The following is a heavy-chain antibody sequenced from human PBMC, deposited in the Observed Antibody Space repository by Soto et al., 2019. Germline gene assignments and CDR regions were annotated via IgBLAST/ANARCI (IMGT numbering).Heavy chain of an antibody. Sequence: QVQLQESGPGLVKPSQTLSLTCTVSGGSISSGDYFWSWIRQSPGKGLEWIGYISYTGRTYSNPSLQSRVTIALDMSESQFSLKLTSVTAADTAVYFCARVSATGTRWIDPWGQGTLVTVSP. V-gene: IGHV4-30-4*01. D-gene: IGHD6-13*01. CDR2: ISYTGRT. J-gene: IGHJ5*02. CDR3: ARVSATGTRWIDP. CDR1: GGSISSGDYF.